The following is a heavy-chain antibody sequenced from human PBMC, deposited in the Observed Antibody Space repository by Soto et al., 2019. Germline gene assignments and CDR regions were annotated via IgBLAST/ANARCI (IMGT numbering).Heavy chain of an antibody. CDR1: GGTFSSYA. D-gene: IGHD2-2*01. J-gene: IGHJ6*02. Sequence: SVKVSCKASGGTFSSYAISWVRQAPGQGLEWMGGIIPIFGTANYAQKFQGRVTITADESTSTAYMELSSLRSEDTAVYYCARAPVVVVPAAIVYYYYYGMDVWGQGTMVTVSS. CDR2: IIPIFGTA. CDR3: ARAPVVVVPAAIVYYYYYGMDV. V-gene: IGHV1-69*13.